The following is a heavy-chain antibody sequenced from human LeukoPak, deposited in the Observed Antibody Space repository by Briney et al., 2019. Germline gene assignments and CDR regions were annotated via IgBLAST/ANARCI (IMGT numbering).Heavy chain of an antibody. CDR3: ARGGYYDSSGYFGY. V-gene: IGHV3-30*04. CDR1: GFTFSSCA. Sequence: PGGSLRLSCAASGFTFSSCAMHWVRQAPGKGLEWVAVISYDGSNKYYADSVKGRFTISRDNSKNTLYLQMNSLRAEDTAVYYCARGGYYDSSGYFGYWGQGTLVTVSS. J-gene: IGHJ4*02. D-gene: IGHD3-22*01. CDR2: ISYDGSNK.